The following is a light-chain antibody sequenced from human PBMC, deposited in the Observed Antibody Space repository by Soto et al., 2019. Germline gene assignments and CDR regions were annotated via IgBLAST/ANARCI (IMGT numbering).Light chain of an antibody. V-gene: IGKV3-15*01. J-gene: IGKJ5*01. CDR2: GAS. CDR1: QTVGSN. Sequence: EIVMTQSAATLSVSPGERATLSCMASQTVGSNLAWYQQKPGQAPRLLIYGASTRATGIPARFSGSGSGAEFTLTISSLQPEDSATYYCQQYDNLPLIFGQGTRLEIK. CDR3: QQYDNLPLI.